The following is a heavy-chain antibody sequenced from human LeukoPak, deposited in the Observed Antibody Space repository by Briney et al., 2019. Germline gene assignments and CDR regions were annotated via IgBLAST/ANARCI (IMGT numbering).Heavy chain of an antibody. CDR2: IYYSGST. Sequence: SETLSLTCTVSGGSISSGDYYWSWIRQPPGKGLEWIGYIYYSGSTYYNPSLKSRVTISVDTSKNQFSLKLSSVTAADTAVYYCARAESNVYQLLSYYYDSSGYFQHWGQGTLVTVSS. D-gene: IGHD3-22*01. CDR1: GGSISSGDYY. J-gene: IGHJ1*01. V-gene: IGHV4-30-4*01. CDR3: ARAESNVYQLLSYYYDSSGYFQH.